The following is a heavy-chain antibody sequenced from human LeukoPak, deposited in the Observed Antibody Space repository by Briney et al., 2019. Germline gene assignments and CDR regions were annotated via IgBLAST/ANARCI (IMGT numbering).Heavy chain of an antibody. V-gene: IGHV4-34*01. Sequence: SETLSLTCAVYGGSFGDKYWSWIRQSPGKGLEWIGEISPSGSTNYNASLKSRVTISVDTSNNQFSLKLSSVTAADTAVYYCAGDHYLALKDWGHGILVTVSS. J-gene: IGHJ4*01. D-gene: IGHD1-14*01. CDR3: AGDHYLALKD. CDR2: ISPSGST. CDR1: GGSFGDKY.